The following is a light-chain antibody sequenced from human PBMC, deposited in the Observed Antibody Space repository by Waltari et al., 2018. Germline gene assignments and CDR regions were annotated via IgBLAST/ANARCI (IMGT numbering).Light chain of an antibody. J-gene: IGKJ4*01. CDR1: QSIRSY. CDR3: QQSYRTPQLT. CDR2: AVS. V-gene: IGKV1-39*01. Sequence: DIKMTKSPCYLSASVGDRVTITCRESQSIRSYLNWYHQKPGKAPKLLIYAVSSLQSGVPSMFSGSVSETDFTLTISSLQPDDFATYYCQQSYRTPQLTFGGGTKVAIK.